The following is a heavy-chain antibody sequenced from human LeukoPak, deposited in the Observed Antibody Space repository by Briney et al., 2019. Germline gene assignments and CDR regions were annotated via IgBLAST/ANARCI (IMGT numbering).Heavy chain of an antibody. J-gene: IGHJ3*02. CDR1: GGSISSGDYY. Sequence: SETLSLTCTVSGGSISSGDYYWSWIRQPPGKGLGWIGYIHYSGSTYYNSSLKSRLTISVDTSKNQFSLKLSSVTAADTAVYYCARRVRAAAFDIWGQGTMVTVSS. CDR3: ARRVRAAAFDI. V-gene: IGHV4-30-4*01. CDR2: IHYSGST. D-gene: IGHD2-2*01.